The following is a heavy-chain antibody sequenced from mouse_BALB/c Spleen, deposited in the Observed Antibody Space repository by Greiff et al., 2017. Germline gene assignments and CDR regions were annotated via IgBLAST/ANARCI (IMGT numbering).Heavy chain of an antibody. V-gene: IGHV3-2*02. J-gene: IGHJ3*01. D-gene: IGHD2-14*01. CDR1: GYSITSDYA. CDR3: ARGYRYDAWFAY. Sequence: EVQRVESGPGLVKPSQSLSLTCTVTGYSITSDYAWNWIRQFPGNKLEWMGYISYSGSTSYNPSLKSRISITRDTSKNQFFLQLNSVTTEDTATYYCARGYRYDAWFAYWGQGTLVTVSA. CDR2: ISYSGST.